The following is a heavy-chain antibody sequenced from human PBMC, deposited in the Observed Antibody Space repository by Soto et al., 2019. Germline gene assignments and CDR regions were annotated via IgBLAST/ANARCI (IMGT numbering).Heavy chain of an antibody. D-gene: IGHD3-9*01. Sequence: QPGGSLRLSCAASGFTFDDYAMHWVRQAPGKGLEWVSGISWNSGSIGYADSVKGRFTISRDNAKNSLYLQMNSLRAEDTALYYCAKDIRVLRYFDSNAFDIWGQGTMVTVSS. CDR3: AKDIRVLRYFDSNAFDI. CDR2: ISWNSGSI. J-gene: IGHJ3*02. CDR1: GFTFDDYA. V-gene: IGHV3-9*01.